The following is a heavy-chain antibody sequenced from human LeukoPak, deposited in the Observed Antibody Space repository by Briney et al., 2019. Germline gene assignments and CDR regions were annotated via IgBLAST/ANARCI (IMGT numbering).Heavy chain of an antibody. J-gene: IGHJ3*02. V-gene: IGHV4-39*01. CDR3: ARHSRSGYSDYESAFDI. D-gene: IGHD5-12*01. Sequence: KASESLSLTCTVSGGSISSSSFYWDWIRQPPGKGLEWIGTIFYSGSTYYNPSLKGRITISVDTSKNQFSLKLSSVTAADTAVYYCARHSRSGYSDYESAFDIWGQGTMVSVSS. CDR1: GGSISSSSFY. CDR2: IFYSGST.